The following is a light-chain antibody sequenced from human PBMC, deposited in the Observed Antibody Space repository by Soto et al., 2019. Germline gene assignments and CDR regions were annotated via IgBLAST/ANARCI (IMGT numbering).Light chain of an antibody. J-gene: IGLJ2*01. CDR2: EVS. Sequence: QSVLTQPASVSGSPRQSITISCTGTRSDVGTSNSVSWYQQHAGKAPKLMIYEVSNRPSGVSNRFSGSKSVYTASLTISGLQAEDEADYYCCSYTSSATLVFGGGTKLTVL. CDR1: RSDVGTSNS. V-gene: IGLV2-14*01. CDR3: CSYTSSATLV.